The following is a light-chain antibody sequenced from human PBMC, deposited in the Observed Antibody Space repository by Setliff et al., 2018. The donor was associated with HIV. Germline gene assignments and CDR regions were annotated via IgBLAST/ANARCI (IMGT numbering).Light chain of an antibody. CDR2: DVS. CDR3: SSYTTSSTWV. CDR1: SSDVGGYNY. J-gene: IGLJ3*02. Sequence: QSVLTQPASVSGSPGQSITISCTGTSSDVGGYNYVSWYQQHPGKAPKLMIYDVSKRPSGVSNRFSGSKSGNTASLTISGLQAEDEADYYCSSYTTSSTWVFGGGT. V-gene: IGLV2-14*01.